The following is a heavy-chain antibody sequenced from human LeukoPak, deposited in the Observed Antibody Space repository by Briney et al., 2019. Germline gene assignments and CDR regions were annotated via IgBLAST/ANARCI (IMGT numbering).Heavy chain of an antibody. CDR3: ARGIYYYDSGRRTTLNFDY. Sequence: SSETLSLTRTVFGRSVSSNYWSRIRQPPGKGLEWIGNIHYSGSTNYNPSLKSRVTISLDTSKNQFSLKMSSVTDADRAVFYCARGIYYYDSGRRTTLNFDYWGQGTLVTVSS. V-gene: IGHV4-59*02. CDR1: GRSVSSNY. CDR2: IHYSGST. D-gene: IGHD3-22*01. J-gene: IGHJ4*02.